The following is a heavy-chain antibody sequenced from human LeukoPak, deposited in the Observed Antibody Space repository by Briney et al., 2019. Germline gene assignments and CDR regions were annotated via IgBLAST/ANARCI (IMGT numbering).Heavy chain of an antibody. Sequence: GGSLRLSCAASGFTFSSYSMNWVRQAPGKGLEWVSSISSSSSYIYYADSVKGRFTIFRDNAKNSLYLQMNSLRAEDTAVYYCARDSEYGSSHFDYWGQGTLVTVSS. CDR3: ARDSEYGSSHFDY. J-gene: IGHJ4*02. CDR2: ISSSSSYI. CDR1: GFTFSSYS. D-gene: IGHD3-10*01. V-gene: IGHV3-21*01.